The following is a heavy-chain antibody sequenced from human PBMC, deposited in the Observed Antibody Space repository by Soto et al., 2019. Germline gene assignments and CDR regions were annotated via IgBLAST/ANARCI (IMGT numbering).Heavy chain of an antibody. V-gene: IGHV1-18*01. D-gene: IGHD3-9*01. CDR2: ISAYTGNK. CDR1: GYTVTSYG. J-gene: IGHJ4*02. Sequence: QVQLVQSGAEVKKPGASVKVSCKASGYTVTSYGSSWVRQAPGQGLERMGWISAYTGNKNYAQKLQGRVTMTTDTSTSTAYMELRSMRSDDTDVYSCASLKRDFDWLLYYWGQGTLVTVSS. CDR3: ASLKRDFDWLLYY.